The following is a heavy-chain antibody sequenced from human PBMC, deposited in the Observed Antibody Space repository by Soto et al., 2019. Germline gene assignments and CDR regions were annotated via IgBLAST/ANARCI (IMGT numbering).Heavy chain of an antibody. CDR3: ARPRPGTHASGY. CDR2: IKSKADGSTT. D-gene: IGHD3-16*01. J-gene: IGHJ4*02. Sequence: EVQLVESGGGLVKPGGSLRLSCAASGITLSNAWMTWVRQAPGKGLEWVGRIKSKADGSTTEYGSPVKIRFTITRDESENTLDLQMHSLKPEDTAVYYCARPRPGTHASGYWAQGTLVTVSS. V-gene: IGHV3-15*01. CDR1: GITLSNAW.